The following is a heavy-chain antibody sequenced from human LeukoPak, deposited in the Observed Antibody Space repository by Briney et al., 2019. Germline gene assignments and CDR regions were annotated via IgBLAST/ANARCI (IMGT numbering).Heavy chain of an antibody. Sequence: GGSLRLSCAASGFTFSSFTMNWVRQAPGKGLEWLSYVTIGGSSMYYADSVKGRFTISRDNAKNSLFLQMSSLRDEDTAVYYCARDQNYAFDYWGQGTLVTVSS. J-gene: IGHJ4*02. CDR3: ARDQNYAFDY. CDR2: VTIGGSSM. CDR1: GFTFSSFT. V-gene: IGHV3-48*02. D-gene: IGHD1-7*01.